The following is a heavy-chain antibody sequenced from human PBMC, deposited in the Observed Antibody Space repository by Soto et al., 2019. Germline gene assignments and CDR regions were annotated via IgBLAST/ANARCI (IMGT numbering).Heavy chain of an antibody. V-gene: IGHV4-31*03. CDR1: GGSISSGGYY. Sequence: LSLTYTVSGGSISSGGYYWSWIRQHPGKGLEWIGYIYYSGSTYYNPSLKSRVTISVDTSKNQFSLKLSSVTAADTAVYYCARAPLEWVRSTQPMYYFDYWGQGTLVTVSS. J-gene: IGHJ4*02. CDR3: ARAPLEWVRSTQPMYYFDY. CDR2: IYYSGST. D-gene: IGHD5-12*01.